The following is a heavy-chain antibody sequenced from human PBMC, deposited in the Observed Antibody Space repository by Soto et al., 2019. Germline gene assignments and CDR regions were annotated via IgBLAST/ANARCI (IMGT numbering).Heavy chain of an antibody. CDR3: ARVLSYDILTGYYQP. D-gene: IGHD3-9*01. V-gene: IGHV1-18*01. CDR1: GYTFTSYG. J-gene: IGHJ5*02. Sequence: ASVKVSCKASGYTFTSYGISWVRQAPGQGLEWMGWISAYNGNTNYAQKLQGRVTMTTDTSTSTAYMELRSLRSDDTAVYYCARVLSYDILTGYYQPWGQGTLVTVSS. CDR2: ISAYNGNT.